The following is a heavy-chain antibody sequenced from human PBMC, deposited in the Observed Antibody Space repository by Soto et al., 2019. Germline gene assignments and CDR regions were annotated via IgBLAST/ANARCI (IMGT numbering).Heavy chain of an antibody. V-gene: IGHV3-74*01. CDR1: GFTFSYYW. CDR2: VHSDGSST. Sequence: EVQLLESGGGLVQPGESLRLSCAASGFTFSYYWMHWVRQAPGMGLVWVSRVHSDGSSTTYADSVKGRLTISRDNARNKRYLQMNSLRAEDTAVDFCARGDRGAFDLWGQGTVLTVSS. CDR3: ARGDRGAFDL. J-gene: IGHJ3*01. D-gene: IGHD1-26*01.